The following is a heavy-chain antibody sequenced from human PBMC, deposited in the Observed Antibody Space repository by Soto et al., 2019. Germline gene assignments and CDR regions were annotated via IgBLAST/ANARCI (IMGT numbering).Heavy chain of an antibody. CDR1: GFTFSSDA. D-gene: IGHD2-15*01. V-gene: IGHV3-30-3*02. Sequence: GGSLRLSCVASGFTFSSDAMHWVSQASGKGLEWVAAISLDGRNENYAASVKGRFNISRDNSKNTMYLQMNKLRTEDTAVHFCAKDGVGVVAVTRSFDPWGLGTLPTDSS. CDR2: ISLDGRNE. J-gene: IGHJ5*02. CDR3: AKDGVGVVAVTRSFDP.